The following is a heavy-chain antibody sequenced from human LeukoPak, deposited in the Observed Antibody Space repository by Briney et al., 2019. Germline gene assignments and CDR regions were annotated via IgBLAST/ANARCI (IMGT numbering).Heavy chain of an antibody. Sequence: GGSLRLSCAASGFTFSSYSMNWVRQAPGQGLEWVSSISSSSSYIYYADSVKGRFTISRDNAKNSLYLQMNSLRAEDTAVYYCARAAEYYYDSSGYYFVDPWGQGTLVTVSS. CDR1: GFTFSSYS. CDR2: ISSSSSYI. D-gene: IGHD3-22*01. CDR3: ARAAEYYYDSSGYYFVDP. J-gene: IGHJ5*02. V-gene: IGHV3-21*01.